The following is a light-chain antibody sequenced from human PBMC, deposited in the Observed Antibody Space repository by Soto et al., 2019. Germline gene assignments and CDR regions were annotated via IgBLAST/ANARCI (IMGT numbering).Light chain of an antibody. J-gene: IGKJ1*01. CDR1: QPFLYSSNNKNY. Sequence: MTQSTASRAVSLGNGATINCNSSQPFLYSSNNKNYLAWYQQKPGQPPKLLIYWAPTRESGVPDRSSGSGSGTDLTLTISSLQAEDVAVYYCQQYYSTPQTFGQGTKVDIK. CDR3: QQYYSTPQT. CDR2: WAP. V-gene: IGKV4-1*01.